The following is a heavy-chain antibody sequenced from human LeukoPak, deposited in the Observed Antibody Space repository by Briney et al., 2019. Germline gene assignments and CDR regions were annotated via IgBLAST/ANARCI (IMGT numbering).Heavy chain of an antibody. J-gene: IGHJ6*03. Sequence: GGSLRLSCAASGFSFDSYGIHWVRQAPGKGREWVAFIRYDGSNKYYAESVQGRFTISRDNSKNTMYLQMNSLRAEDTALYYCATEGYCGGDCPKEYYYYYYYMDVWGKGTTVTVSS. D-gene: IGHD2-21*02. CDR1: GFSFDSYG. CDR3: ATEGYCGGDCPKEYYYYYYYMDV. CDR2: IRYDGSNK. V-gene: IGHV3-30*02.